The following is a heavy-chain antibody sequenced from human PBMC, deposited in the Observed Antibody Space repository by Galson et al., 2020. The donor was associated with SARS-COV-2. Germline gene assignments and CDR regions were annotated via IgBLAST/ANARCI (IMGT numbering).Heavy chain of an antibody. D-gene: IGHD3-16*01. Sequence: SETLSLTCTVSGGSISSGGYYWSWIRQHPGKGLEWIGSIYHSGSTSYNPSFRSRVTISVDTSKNHFSLELRDVTAADTAIYFCARDVRAGGYALVEHWDQGTLVTVSA. J-gene: IGHJ4*02. CDR3: ARDVRAGGYALVEH. V-gene: IGHV4-39*02. CDR1: GGSISSGGYY. CDR2: IYHSGST.